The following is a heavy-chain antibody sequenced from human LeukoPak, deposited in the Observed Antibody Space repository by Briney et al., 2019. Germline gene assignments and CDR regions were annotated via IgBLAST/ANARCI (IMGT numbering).Heavy chain of an antibody. Sequence: GGSLRLSCAASGFTFSSYSMNWVRQAPGKGPEWVSSISSSSSYIYYADSVKGRFTISRDNAKNSLYLQMNSLRAEDTAVYYCARDQGSSSWYPAYFDYWGQGTLVTVSS. D-gene: IGHD6-13*01. CDR2: ISSSSSYI. CDR1: GFTFSSYS. CDR3: ARDQGSSSWYPAYFDY. J-gene: IGHJ4*02. V-gene: IGHV3-21*01.